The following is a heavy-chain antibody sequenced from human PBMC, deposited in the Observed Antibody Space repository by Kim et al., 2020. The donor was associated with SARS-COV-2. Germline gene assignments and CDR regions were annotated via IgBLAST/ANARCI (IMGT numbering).Heavy chain of an antibody. V-gene: IGHV1-69*04. CDR3: AVPHGGTGYDAFDI. J-gene: IGHJ3*02. CDR1: GGTFSSYA. CDR2: IIPIFGIA. D-gene: IGHD7-27*01. Sequence: SVKVSCKASGGTFSSYAISWVRQAPGQGLEWMGRIIPIFGIANYAQKFQGRVTITADKSTSTAYMELSSLRSEDTAVYYCAVPHGGTGYDAFDIWGQGT.